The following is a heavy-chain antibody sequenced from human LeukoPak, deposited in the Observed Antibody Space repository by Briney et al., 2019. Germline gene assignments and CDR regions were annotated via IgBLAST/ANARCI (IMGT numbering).Heavy chain of an antibody. D-gene: IGHD6-19*01. CDR1: VGSISSGSYY. V-gene: IGHV4-61*02. CDR2: IYTTGST. CDR3: ARAFIAVASDAFDI. J-gene: IGHJ3*02. Sequence: PSQTLSLTCTVSVGSISSGSYYWSWIRPPPGKGLEWIGRIYTTGSTNYNPSLKSRVTISVDTSKNQFSLKLSSVTAADTAVYYCARAFIAVASDAFDIWGQGTMVTVSS.